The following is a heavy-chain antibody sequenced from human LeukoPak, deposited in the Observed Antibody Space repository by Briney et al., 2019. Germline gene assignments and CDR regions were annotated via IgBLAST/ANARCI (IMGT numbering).Heavy chain of an antibody. CDR3: VKITSVTGGDC. D-gene: IGHD1-1*01. CDR1: GFTFSSYA. J-gene: IGHJ4*02. V-gene: IGHV3-64D*06. CDR2: ISTNGGRT. Sequence: PGGSLRLSCAASGFTFSSYAMHWVRQAPGKGLEYVSTISTNGGRTYYANSVKGRFTISRDNSKNTLYLQMSSLRAEDTAVYYCVKITSVTGGDCWGQGTRLTVSS.